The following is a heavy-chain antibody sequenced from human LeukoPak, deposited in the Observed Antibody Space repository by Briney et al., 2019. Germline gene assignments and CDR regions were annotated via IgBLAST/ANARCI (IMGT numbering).Heavy chain of an antibody. J-gene: IGHJ5*02. CDR3: ARVDTAMSGFDP. V-gene: IGHV4-34*01. D-gene: IGHD5-18*01. CDR2: INHGGTT. CDR1: GGSFSAYY. Sequence: PSETLSLTCAVYGGSFSAYYWSWIRQPPGKGLEWIGQINHGGTTNHNPSLKSRVTISVDTSKNQVSLSLSSVTGADAAVYYCARVDTAMSGFDPWGQGTLVTVSS.